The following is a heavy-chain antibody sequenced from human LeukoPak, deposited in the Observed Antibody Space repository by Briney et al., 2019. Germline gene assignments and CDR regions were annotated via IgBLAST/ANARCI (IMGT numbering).Heavy chain of an antibody. J-gene: IGHJ4*02. CDR2: ISSSSSYT. V-gene: IGHV3-11*06. Sequence: GGSLRPSCAASGFTFSDYYMSWIRQAPGKGLEWVSYISSSSSYTNYADSVKGRFTISRDNAKNSLYLQMNSLRAEDTAVYYCARSRYSGYGGIDYWGQGTLVTVSS. CDR3: ARSRYSGYGGIDY. D-gene: IGHD5-12*01. CDR1: GFTFSDYY.